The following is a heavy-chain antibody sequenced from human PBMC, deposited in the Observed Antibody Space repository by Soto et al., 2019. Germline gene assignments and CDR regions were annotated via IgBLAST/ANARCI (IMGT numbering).Heavy chain of an antibody. J-gene: IGHJ3*02. V-gene: IGHV1-2*04. Sequence: VSVKVSCKASGYTFTSYYMHWVRQAPGQGLEWMGWINPNSGGTNYAQKFQGWVTMTRDTSISTAYMELSRLRSDDTAVYYCARTSPRDAFDIWGQGTTVTVSS. CDR3: ARTSPRDAFDI. CDR1: GYTFTSYY. CDR2: INPNSGGT.